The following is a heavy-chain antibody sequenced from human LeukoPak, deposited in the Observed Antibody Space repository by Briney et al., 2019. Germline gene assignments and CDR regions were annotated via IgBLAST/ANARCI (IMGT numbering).Heavy chain of an antibody. CDR3: ARTPGRYCSGGSCMYYGMDV. Sequence: GESLKISCKGSGYSFTSYWIGWVRQMPGKGLEWMGIIYPGDSDTRYSPSFQGQVTISADKSISTAYLQWSSLKDSDTAMYYCARTPGRYCSGGSCMYYGMDVWGQGTTVTVSS. CDR1: GYSFTSYW. D-gene: IGHD2-15*01. V-gene: IGHV5-51*01. J-gene: IGHJ6*02. CDR2: IYPGDSDT.